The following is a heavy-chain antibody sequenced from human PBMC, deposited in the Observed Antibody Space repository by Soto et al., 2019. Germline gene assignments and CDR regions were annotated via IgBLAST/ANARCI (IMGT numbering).Heavy chain of an antibody. V-gene: IGHV3-30*18. J-gene: IGHJ4*02. Sequence: QVQLVESGGGVVQPGRSLRLSCAASGFTFSSYGMHWVRQAPGKGLEWVTVISYDGKVAYYVDSVKGRFTISRDNSKNTLYLQMNSLRTEDTAMYYCAKEGPITNWYFDYWGQGILVTVSS. D-gene: IGHD1-1*01. CDR3: AKEGPITNWYFDY. CDR1: GFTFSSYG. CDR2: ISYDGKVA.